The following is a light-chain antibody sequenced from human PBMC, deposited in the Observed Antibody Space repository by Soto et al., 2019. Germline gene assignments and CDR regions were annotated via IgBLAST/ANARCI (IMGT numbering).Light chain of an antibody. CDR2: EAT. Sequence: QSVLTQPASVSGSPGQSITFSCTVARSDVGTYNLVSWYQQHPNKTPKFIIYEATKLPSGVSARFSGSQSGNTASLTISGLQADDEADYYCFSYAGSPTSYVFGTGTKGTVL. CDR1: RSDVGTYNL. V-gene: IGLV2-23*01. CDR3: FSYAGSPTSYV. J-gene: IGLJ1*01.